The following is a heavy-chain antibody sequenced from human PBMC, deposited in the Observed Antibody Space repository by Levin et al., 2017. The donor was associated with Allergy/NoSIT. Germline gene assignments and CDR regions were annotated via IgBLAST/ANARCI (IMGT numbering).Heavy chain of an antibody. J-gene: IGHJ5*02. D-gene: IGHD3-3*01. CDR3: ARGRRYDFWSDYYRWFDP. CDR2: ITHTGGT. Sequence: GSLRLSCAVYGGSFSGYYWSWIRQSPGKGLEWIGEITHTGGTNYNPSLKSRVTMSVDTSKNQFSLKLTSVTAADTAVYYCARGRRYDFWSDYYRWFDPWGLGTLVTVSS. CDR1: GGSFSGYY. V-gene: IGHV4-34*01.